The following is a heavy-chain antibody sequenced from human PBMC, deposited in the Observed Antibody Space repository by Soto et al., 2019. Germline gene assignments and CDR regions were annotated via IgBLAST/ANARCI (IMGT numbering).Heavy chain of an antibody. CDR1: GGSISSGDYY. J-gene: IGHJ6*02. Sequence: QVQLQESGPGLVKPSQTLSLTCTVSGGSISSGDYYWSWIRQPPGKGLEWIGYIYYIESTYYNPSLKRRLTPSVDAPITPFALTLSSVTGADTAVYYCAWDLDVWGQGTPVIVSS. CDR3: AWDLDV. CDR2: IYYIEST. V-gene: IGHV4-30-4*01. D-gene: IGHD1-26*01.